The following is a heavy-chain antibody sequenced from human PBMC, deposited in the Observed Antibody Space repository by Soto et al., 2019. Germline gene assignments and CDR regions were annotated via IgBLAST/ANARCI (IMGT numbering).Heavy chain of an antibody. D-gene: IGHD3-22*01. V-gene: IGHV4-31*03. Sequence: PSETLSLTCTVSGGSISSGGYYWSWIRQHPGKGLEWIGYIYYSGSTYYNPSLKSRVTISVDTSKNQFSLKLSSVTAADTAVYYCARDGDKDGSGYNDAFDIWGQGTMVT. CDR3: ARDGDKDGSGYNDAFDI. CDR1: GGSISSGGYY. J-gene: IGHJ3*02. CDR2: IYYSGST.